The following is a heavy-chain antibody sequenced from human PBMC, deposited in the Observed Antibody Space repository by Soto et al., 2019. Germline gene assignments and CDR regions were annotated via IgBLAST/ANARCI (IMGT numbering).Heavy chain of an antibody. Sequence: EVQLVESGGGLVKPGGSLKLSCVGSRFTFSLYSMSWVRQAPGKGLEWVSAISSSSDYIHYADSVKGRFTVSREKAKNSLYLQVNSLRSEDTAVYYCARDRRGWGNFDSWGQGSLV. CDR2: ISSSSDYI. V-gene: IGHV3-21*01. J-gene: IGHJ5*01. CDR1: RFTFSLYS. D-gene: IGHD6-19*01. CDR3: ARDRRGWGNFDS.